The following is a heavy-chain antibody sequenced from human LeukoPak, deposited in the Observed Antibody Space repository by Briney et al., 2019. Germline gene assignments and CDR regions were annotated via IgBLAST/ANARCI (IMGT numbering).Heavy chain of an antibody. CDR1: GYTFTGYY. J-gene: IGHJ4*02. Sequence: ASVKVSCKASGYTFTGYYMHWVRQAPGQGLEWMGWINPNSGGTNYAQKFQGRVTMARDTSITTAYMELSRLRSDDTAVYYCAGSLGYCTSNVCYLKYWGQGTLVTVSS. V-gene: IGHV1-2*02. CDR2: INPNSGGT. CDR3: AGSLGYCTSNVCYLKY. D-gene: IGHD2-8*01.